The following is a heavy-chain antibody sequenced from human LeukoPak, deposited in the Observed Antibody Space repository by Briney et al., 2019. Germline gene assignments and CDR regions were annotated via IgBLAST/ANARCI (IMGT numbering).Heavy chain of an antibody. CDR3: ARERGLRYFDWLLPEDDY. Sequence: ASVKVSCKASGYTFTSYYMHWVRQAPGQGLEWMGIINPSGGSTSYAQKFQGRVTMTRDTSTSTVYMELSSLRSEDTAVYYCARERGLRYFDWLLPEDDYWGQGTLVTVSS. CDR1: GYTFTSYY. D-gene: IGHD3-9*01. CDR2: INPSGGST. J-gene: IGHJ4*02. V-gene: IGHV1-46*01.